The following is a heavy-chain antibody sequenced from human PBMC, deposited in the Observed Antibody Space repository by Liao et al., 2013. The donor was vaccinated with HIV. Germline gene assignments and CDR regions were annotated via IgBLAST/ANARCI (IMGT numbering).Heavy chain of an antibody. CDR1: GGSISSGSYY. J-gene: IGHJ4*02. Sequence: QVQLQESGPGLVKPSETLSLTCTVSGGSISSGSYYWSWIRQPAGKGLEWIGRIYTSGSTNYNPSLKSRVTISVDTSKNQFSLKLSSVTAADTAVYYCARGEWELPFDYWGQGTLVTVSS. CDR2: IYTSGST. D-gene: IGHD1-26*01. CDR3: ARGEWELPFDY. V-gene: IGHV4-61*02.